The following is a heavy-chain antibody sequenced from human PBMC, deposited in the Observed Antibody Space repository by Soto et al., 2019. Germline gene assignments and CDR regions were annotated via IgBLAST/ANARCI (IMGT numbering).Heavy chain of an antibody. CDR3: ARVGRIQLWSYYYYYGMDV. CDR2: INPNSGGT. D-gene: IGHD5-18*01. J-gene: IGHJ6*02. Sequence: ASVEVSCKASGYTFTGYDMHWVLQAPGQGLEWMGWINPNSGGTNYAQKFQGRVTMTRDTSISTAYMELSRLRSDDTAVYYCARVGRIQLWSYYYYYGMDVWGQGTTVTVSS. V-gene: IGHV1-2*02. CDR1: GYTFTGYD.